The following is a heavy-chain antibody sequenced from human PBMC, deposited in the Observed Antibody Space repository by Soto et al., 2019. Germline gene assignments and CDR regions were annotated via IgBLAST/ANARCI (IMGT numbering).Heavy chain of an antibody. CDR3: ARDRVDDY. J-gene: IGHJ4*02. V-gene: IGHV3-48*01. Sequence: EVQLVESGGGLVQPGGSLRLSCAASGCTFSGYSLNWVRQAPGKGLEWVSYISGTSSTIYYADSVEGRFTISRDNAKKSLYTQLNSLKAEDTTVYYCARDRVDDYWGQGTLVTVSS. CDR2: ISGTSSTI. CDR1: GCTFSGYS.